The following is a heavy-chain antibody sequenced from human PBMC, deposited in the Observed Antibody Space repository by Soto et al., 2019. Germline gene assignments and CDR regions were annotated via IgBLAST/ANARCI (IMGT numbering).Heavy chain of an antibody. D-gene: IGHD2-21*02. Sequence: ASVKLSCQAAGYTITIYGISLVRQAPGQRLEWMGWINAGNGNTKYSQKFQGRVTITRDTSASTAYMELSSLRSEDTAVYYCARSIVVVTALDYWGQGTLVTVSS. V-gene: IGHV1-3*01. CDR1: GYTITIYG. CDR2: INAGNGNT. CDR3: ARSIVVVTALDY. J-gene: IGHJ4*02.